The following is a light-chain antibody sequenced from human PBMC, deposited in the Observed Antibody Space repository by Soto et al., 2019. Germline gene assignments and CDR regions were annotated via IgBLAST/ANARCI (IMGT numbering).Light chain of an antibody. CDR3: ASFTRSVTVV. CDR2: DVN. V-gene: IGLV2-14*03. J-gene: IGLJ2*01. Sequence: QSALTQPASVSGSPGQSITISCAGTSSDVGGYNYVSWYQQHPGKVPRLIISDVNKRPSGVSDRLSGSKSGNTASLTISGLQAEDEADYYCASFTRSVTVVFGGGTKLTVL. CDR1: SSDVGGYNY.